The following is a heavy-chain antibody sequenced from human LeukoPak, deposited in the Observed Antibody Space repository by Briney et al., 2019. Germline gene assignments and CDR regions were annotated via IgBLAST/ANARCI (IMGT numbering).Heavy chain of an antibody. CDR1: GGSFSGYY. CDR3: ARHLLGATNWFDP. CDR2: INHSGST. Sequence: SETLSLTCAVYGGSFSGYYWGWIRQPPGKGLEWIGEINHSGSTNYNPSLKSRVTISVDTSKNQFSLKLSSVTAADTAVYYCARHLLGATNWFDPWGQGTLVTVSS. D-gene: IGHD1-26*01. V-gene: IGHV4-34*01. J-gene: IGHJ5*02.